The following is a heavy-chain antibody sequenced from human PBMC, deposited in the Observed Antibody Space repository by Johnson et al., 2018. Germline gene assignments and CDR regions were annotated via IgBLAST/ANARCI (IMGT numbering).Heavy chain of an antibody. Sequence: QVQLVQSGAEVKKPGASXKVSCKASGYTFTNNDINWMRQATGQGTEWTGWMNHNSGNTGYAQKFQDRVTMTRNTSISTAYMELNSLRSEDTAVYYCARKRQQCFDSWGQGTLVTVSS. D-gene: IGHD6-13*01. CDR2: MNHNSGNT. J-gene: IGHJ5*01. V-gene: IGHV1-8*02. CDR1: GYTFTNND. CDR3: ARKRQQCFDS.